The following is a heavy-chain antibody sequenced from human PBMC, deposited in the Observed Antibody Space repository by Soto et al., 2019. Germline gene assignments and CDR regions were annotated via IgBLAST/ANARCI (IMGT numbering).Heavy chain of an antibody. J-gene: IGHJ1*01. CDR1: GGSISSGGYY. Sequence: QVQLQELGPGLVKPSQTLALTCTVSGGSISSGGYYWSWIRQHPGKGLEWIGYIYYSGSTYYNPSLKSRVTISVDTSKNQFSLKLSSVTAADTAVYYCARATDPIPGFLQHWGQGTLVTVSS. CDR2: IYYSGST. V-gene: IGHV4-31*03. CDR3: ARATDPIPGFLQH. D-gene: IGHD3-10*01.